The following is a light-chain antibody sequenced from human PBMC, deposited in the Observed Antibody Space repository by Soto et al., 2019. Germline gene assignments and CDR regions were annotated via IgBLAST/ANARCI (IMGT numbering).Light chain of an antibody. CDR2: DAS. CDR1: QSVRSNY. Sequence: EIVLTQSPATLSLSPGERATLFCGASQSVRSNYLAWYQQKPGLAPRLLIYDASSRAAGIPDRFSGSGCGADFILTISRLEPEDFAVYYCRQYGSSPFTFGPGTKVDIK. V-gene: IGKV3D-20*01. J-gene: IGKJ3*01. CDR3: RQYGSSPFT.